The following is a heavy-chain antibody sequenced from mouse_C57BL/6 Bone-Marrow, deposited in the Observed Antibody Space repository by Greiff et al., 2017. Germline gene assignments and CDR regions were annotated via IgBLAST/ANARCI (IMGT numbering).Heavy chain of an antibody. CDR3: ARSASHYAMDY. J-gene: IGHJ4*01. CDR1: GYTFTSYW. Sequence: QVQLQQPGAELVRPGPSVKLSCKASGYTFTSYWMHWVKQRPGQGLEWIGVIDASDSYTNYNQKFKGKATLTVDTSSSTAYMQLSSLTSEDSAVYYCARSASHYAMDYWGQGTSVTVSS. V-gene: IGHV1-59*01. CDR2: IDASDSYT.